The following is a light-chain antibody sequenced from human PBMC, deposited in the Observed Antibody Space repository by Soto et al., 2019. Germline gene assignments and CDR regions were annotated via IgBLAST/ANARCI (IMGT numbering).Light chain of an antibody. CDR3: QSSDSSLSGFYV. CDR2: GNS. Sequence: QSVLTRPPSVSGAPGQRVTISCTGSSSNIGAGYDVHWYQQLPGTAPKLLIYGNSNRPSGVPDRFSGSKSGTSASLAITGLQAEDDSDYYCQSSDSSLSGFYVFVTATNVTVL. V-gene: IGLV1-40*01. J-gene: IGLJ1*01. CDR1: SSNIGAGYD.